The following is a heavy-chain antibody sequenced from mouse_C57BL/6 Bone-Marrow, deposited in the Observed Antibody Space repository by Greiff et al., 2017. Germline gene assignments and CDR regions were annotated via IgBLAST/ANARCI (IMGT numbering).Heavy chain of an antibody. Sequence: VQLKESGPELVKPGASVKISCKASGYSFTDYNMNWVKQSNGKSLEWIGVINPNYGTNSYNQTFKGKATLTVDQSSSTAYMQRSSLTSEDSAVYYCARVYDYDYAMDYWGQGTSVTVSS. CDR1: GYSFTDYN. CDR3: ARVYDYDYAMDY. J-gene: IGHJ4*01. D-gene: IGHD2-4*01. CDR2: INPNYGTN. V-gene: IGHV1-39*01.